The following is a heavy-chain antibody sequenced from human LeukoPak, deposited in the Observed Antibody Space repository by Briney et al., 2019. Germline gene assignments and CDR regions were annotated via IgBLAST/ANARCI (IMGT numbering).Heavy chain of an antibody. V-gene: IGHV4-34*01. Sequence: PETLSLTCAVYGGSFSGYYWSWIRQPPGKGLEWIGEINHSGGTNYNPSLKSRVTISEDTSKNQFSLKLNSVTAADTAVYYCARGLSTGTSKRDYYGMDVWGQGTTVTVSS. CDR1: GGSFSGYY. J-gene: IGHJ6*02. CDR3: ARGLSTGTSKRDYYGMDV. CDR2: INHSGGT. D-gene: IGHD2-2*01.